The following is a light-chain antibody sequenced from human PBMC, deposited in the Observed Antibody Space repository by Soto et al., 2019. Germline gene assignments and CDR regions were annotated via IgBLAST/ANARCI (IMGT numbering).Light chain of an antibody. J-gene: IGKJ1*01. CDR1: QSVSSSY. Sequence: EIVLPQSPGTLSLSPGERATLSCRASQSVSSSYLAWYQQKPGQAPRLLIYGASTRATGIPVRFSGSGSGTDFTLTISRLEPEDFAVYYCQQYGSSGTFGQGTKVDIK. CDR2: GAS. V-gene: IGKV3-20*01. CDR3: QQYGSSGT.